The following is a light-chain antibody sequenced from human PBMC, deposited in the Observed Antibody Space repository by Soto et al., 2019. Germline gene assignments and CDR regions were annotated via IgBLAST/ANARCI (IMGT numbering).Light chain of an antibody. V-gene: IGLV2-14*01. CDR1: SSDVGGYNY. Sequence: QSALTQPASVSGSPGQSITISCTGTSSDVGGYNYVSWYQQHPGKAPKVIIYEVSNRPSGISNRFSGSKSGNTASLTISGLHAEDQADYYCSSYTSSSTPVVFGGGTKVTVL. CDR3: SSYTSSSTPVV. CDR2: EVS. J-gene: IGLJ2*01.